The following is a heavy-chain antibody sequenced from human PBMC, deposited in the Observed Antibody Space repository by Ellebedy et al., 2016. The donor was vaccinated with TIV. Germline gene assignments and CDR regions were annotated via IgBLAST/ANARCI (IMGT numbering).Heavy chain of an antibody. V-gene: IGHV1-18*01. D-gene: IGHD6-19*01. CDR1: GYTFTSYG. J-gene: IGHJ4*02. Sequence: AASVKVSCKASGYTFTSYGISWVRQAPGQGLEWMGWISAYNGNTNYAQKLQGRVTMTTDTSTSTAYMELRSLRSDDTAVYYCARDIRTYSSGWYGGGDYWGQGTLVTVSS. CDR2: ISAYNGNT. CDR3: ARDIRTYSSGWYGGGDY.